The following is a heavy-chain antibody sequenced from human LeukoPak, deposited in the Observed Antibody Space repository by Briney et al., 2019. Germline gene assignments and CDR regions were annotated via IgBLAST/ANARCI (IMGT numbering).Heavy chain of an antibody. CDR2: VFNGGST. D-gene: IGHD6-13*01. CDR3: ASRPADSTWYGVFDY. V-gene: IGHV4-59*11. J-gene: IGHJ4*02. Sequence: SETLFLTCSVSGSSINSHYWSWIRQSPGKGLEWIGYVFNGGSTNYNPSLKSRLTMSLDTSRDQFSLRLSSVTAADTAIYYCASRPADSTWYGVFDYWSQGTLVTVSS. CDR1: GSSINSHY.